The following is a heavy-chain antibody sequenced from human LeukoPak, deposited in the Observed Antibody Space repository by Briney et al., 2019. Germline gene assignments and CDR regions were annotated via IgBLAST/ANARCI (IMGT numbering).Heavy chain of an antibody. Sequence: ASVKVSCKASGYTFTSYDINWVRQATGQGLEWMGWMNPNSGNTGYAQKFQGRVTITRNTSISTAYMELSRLRSDDTAVYYCARGRMVRGVITDFDYWGQGTLVTVSS. J-gene: IGHJ4*02. CDR1: GYTFTSYD. CDR3: ARGRMVRGVITDFDY. CDR2: MNPNSGNT. V-gene: IGHV1-8*03. D-gene: IGHD3-10*01.